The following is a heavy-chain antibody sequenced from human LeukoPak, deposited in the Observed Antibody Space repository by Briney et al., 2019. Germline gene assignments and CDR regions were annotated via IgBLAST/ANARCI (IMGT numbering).Heavy chain of an antibody. V-gene: IGHV4-39*07. D-gene: IGHD1-20*01. CDR3: VRLNWRRKAFDV. CDR2: INHSGST. J-gene: IGHJ3*01. Sequence: SETLSLTCTISGGSISSSRYYWGWIRQPPGKGLEWIGEINHSGSTNYNPSLKSRVTISVDTSKNQFSLKLSSVTAADTAVYYCVRLNWRRKAFDVWGQGTMVTVSS. CDR1: GGSISSSRYY.